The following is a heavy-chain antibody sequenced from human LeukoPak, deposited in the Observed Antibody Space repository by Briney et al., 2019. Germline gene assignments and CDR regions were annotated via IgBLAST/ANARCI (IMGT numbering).Heavy chain of an antibody. CDR1: GFTFSSYS. V-gene: IGHV3-21*01. Sequence: GGSLRLSCAASGFTFSSYSMNWVRQAPGKGLEWVSSISSSSSYIYYADSVKGRFTISRDNAKNSLYLQMNSLRAEDTAVYYCTIDRDDSGSQYKDWGQGTLVTVSS. J-gene: IGHJ4*02. CDR3: TIDRDDSGSQYKD. D-gene: IGHD1-26*01. CDR2: ISSSSSYI.